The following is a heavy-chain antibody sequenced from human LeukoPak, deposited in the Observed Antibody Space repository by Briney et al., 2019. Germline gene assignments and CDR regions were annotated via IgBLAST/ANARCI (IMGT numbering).Heavy chain of an antibody. CDR2: IYYSGST. D-gene: IGHD4-23*01. CDR1: GGSISSSSYY. J-gene: IGHJ4*02. Sequence: SETLSLTCTVSGGSISSSSYYWGWIRQPPGKGLEWIGSIYYSGSTYYNPSLKSRVTISVDTSKNQFSLKLSSVTAADTAVYYCAREHYGGNSGSGDYWGQGTLVTLSS. V-gene: IGHV4-39*07. CDR3: AREHYGGNSGSGDY.